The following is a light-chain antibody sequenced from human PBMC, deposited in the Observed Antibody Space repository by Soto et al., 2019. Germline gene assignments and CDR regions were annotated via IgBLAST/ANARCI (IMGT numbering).Light chain of an antibody. J-gene: IGKJ2*01. Sequence: DIVMTQSPASLAVSLGERATINCRSSQTLFYHSNLKNYIAWYQHKPGQSPNLLFYWASTRESGVPERFTASGSGTEFSLTISNLQAEDVAVYYCQQYSGFPYTFGQGTKLEI. CDR2: WAS. CDR1: QTLFYHSNLKNY. V-gene: IGKV4-1*01. CDR3: QQYSGFPYT.